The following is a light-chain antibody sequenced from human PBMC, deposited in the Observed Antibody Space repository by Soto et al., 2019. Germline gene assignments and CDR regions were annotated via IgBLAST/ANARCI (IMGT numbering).Light chain of an antibody. CDR3: QQYGSTYT. J-gene: IGKJ2*01. CDR1: QSVSSNY. CDR2: GAS. V-gene: IGKV3-20*01. Sequence: EIVLTQSPGTLSLSPGERATLSCRASQSVSSNYLAWYQQKPGQAPRLLIYGASSRATVIPDRFSGSGSGTDFTLTISKLEPEDFAVYYCQQYGSTYTFGQGTKLEI.